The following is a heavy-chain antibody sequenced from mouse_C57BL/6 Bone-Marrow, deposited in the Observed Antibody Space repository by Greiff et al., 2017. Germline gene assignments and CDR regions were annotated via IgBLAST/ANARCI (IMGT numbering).Heavy chain of an antibody. Sequence: EVQLQQSGPGMVKPSQSLSLTCTVTGYSITSGYDWHWIRHFPGNKLEWMGYISYSGSTNYNPSLKSRISITHDTSKNHFFLKLNSVTTEDTATYYCARDGDWWFAYWGQGTLVTVSA. D-gene: IGHD4-1*01. CDR2: ISYSGST. V-gene: IGHV3-1*01. CDR1: GYSITSGYD. J-gene: IGHJ3*01. CDR3: ARDGDWWFAY.